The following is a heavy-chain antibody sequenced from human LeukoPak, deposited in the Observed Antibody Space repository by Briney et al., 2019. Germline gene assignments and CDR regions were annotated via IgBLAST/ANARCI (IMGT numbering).Heavy chain of an antibody. Sequence: GASVKVSYKAAGGTFSSYAISGGREAPRHGLGWMGGIIPIFGTANYAQKIQGRVTITADKSTSTAYMALSSLRSEDTAVYYCARVSSGWLDYWGQGTLVTVSS. D-gene: IGHD6-19*01. CDR2: IIPIFGTA. J-gene: IGHJ4*02. CDR1: GGTFSSYA. CDR3: ARVSSGWLDY. V-gene: IGHV1-69*06.